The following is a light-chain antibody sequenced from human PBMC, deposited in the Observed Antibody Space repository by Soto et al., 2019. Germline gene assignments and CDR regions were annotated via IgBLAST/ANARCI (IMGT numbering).Light chain of an antibody. CDR3: AAWDSGLRAGV. CDR2: DNN. J-gene: IGLJ2*01. CDR1: SSNVGSYY. V-gene: IGLV1-51*01. Sequence: QSALTQPPSVSATPGQKVTISCSGSSSNVGSYYVSWYQQLPGTAPKLLIDDNNQRPSGIPGRFSGSKSGTSATLGITGLQTEDEADYYCAAWDSGLRAGVFGGGTKLTV.